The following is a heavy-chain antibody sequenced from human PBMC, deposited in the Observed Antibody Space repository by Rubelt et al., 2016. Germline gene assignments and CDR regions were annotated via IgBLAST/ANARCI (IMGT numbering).Heavy chain of an antibody. D-gene: IGHD3-3*01. CDR3: ARAIFAVVTKYYYGMDV. CDR2: IYYSGST. V-gene: IGHV4-39*07. CDR1: SGSFSSSTNY. J-gene: IGHJ6*02. Sequence: QLLLQESGPGLVEPSETLSLTCTVSSGSFSSSTNYWGWIRQPPGKGLEWIGRIYYSGSTYYNPSLKSRVTISVDTSKNPCSLQWSSVPSAYRAGYYCARAIFAVVTKYYYGMDVWGQGTTVTVSS.